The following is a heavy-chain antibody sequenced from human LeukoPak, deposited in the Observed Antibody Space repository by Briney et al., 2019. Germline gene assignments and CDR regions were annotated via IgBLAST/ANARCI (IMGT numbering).Heavy chain of an antibody. J-gene: IGHJ4*02. V-gene: IGHV3-74*01. CDR1: GFNFGDYW. CDR3: ARRSSGSPPYYFDS. Sequence: PGGSLRLSCPVSGFNFGDYWVHWVRQVPGKGLVWVSRINSDGSTTNYADYVKGRFTISRDNAKNTLYLQMNSLRAEDTAVYYCARRSSGSPPYYFDSWGQGTLVTVSS. D-gene: IGHD1-26*01. CDR2: INSDGSTT.